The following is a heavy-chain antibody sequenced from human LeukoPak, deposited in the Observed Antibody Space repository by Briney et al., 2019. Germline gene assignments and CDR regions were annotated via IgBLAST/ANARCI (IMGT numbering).Heavy chain of an antibody. CDR1: GFSFSKYV. J-gene: IGHJ3*02. D-gene: IGHD1-1*01. CDR2: ISGSGGST. V-gene: IGHV3-23*01. CDR3: AKADDVHDAFDI. Sequence: PGGSLRLSCAASGFSFSKYVMSWVRQAPGKGLEWVSAISGSGGSTYYADSVKGRFTISRDNSKNTLYLQMNSLRAEDTAVYYCAKADDVHDAFDIWGQGTMVTVSS.